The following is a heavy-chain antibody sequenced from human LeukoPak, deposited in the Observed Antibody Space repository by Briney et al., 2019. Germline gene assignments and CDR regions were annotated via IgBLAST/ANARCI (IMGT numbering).Heavy chain of an antibody. CDR3: ATDFYDST. D-gene: IGHD3-22*01. Sequence: PGGSLRLSCATSGFTFSNAWMNWVRQAPGKGLEWVGRIRSNSDGGTIDYAAPGKDRFTLSRDDSKTTLYLQMNSLQTEDTAVYYCATDFYDSTWGQGTLVTVSS. J-gene: IGHJ5*02. CDR1: GFTFSNAW. V-gene: IGHV3-15*07. CDR2: IRSNSDGGTI.